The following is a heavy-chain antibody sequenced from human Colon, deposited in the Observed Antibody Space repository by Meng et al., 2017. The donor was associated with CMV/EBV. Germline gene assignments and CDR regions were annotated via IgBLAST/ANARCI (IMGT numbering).Heavy chain of an antibody. V-gene: IGHV3-7*01. CDR1: GFPIVSHY. CDR2: IKQDGSEK. J-gene: IGHJ4*02. Sequence: GGSLRLSCSASGFPIVSHYMAWVRQAPGKGLEWVANIKQDGSEKYYVDSVKGRFTISRDNAKNSLYLQMNSLRAEDTAVFYCARSISPSGGDRPLAYWGQGTLVTVSS. CDR3: ARSISPSGGDRPLAY. D-gene: IGHD2-21*02.